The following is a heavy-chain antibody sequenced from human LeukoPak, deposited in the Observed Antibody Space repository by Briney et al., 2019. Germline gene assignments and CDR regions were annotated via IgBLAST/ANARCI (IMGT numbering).Heavy chain of an antibody. CDR2: IYYSGST. Sequence: PSETLSLTCTVSGGSISSSSYYWGWIRQPPGKGLEWIGSIYYSGSTYYNPSLKSRVTISVDTSKNQFSLKLSSVTAADTAVYYCAGVRPTGYSSGWYYFDYWGQGTLVTVSS. CDR1: GGSISSSSYY. CDR3: AGVRPTGYSSGWYYFDY. D-gene: IGHD6-19*01. V-gene: IGHV4-39*07. J-gene: IGHJ4*02.